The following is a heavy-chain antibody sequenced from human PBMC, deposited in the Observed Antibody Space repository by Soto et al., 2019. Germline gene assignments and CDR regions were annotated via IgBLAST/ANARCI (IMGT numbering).Heavy chain of an antibody. CDR3: ARGEKWELLPEYFQH. V-gene: IGHV4-59*01. CDR2: IYYSGST. CDR1: GGTISSYY. D-gene: IGHD1-26*01. J-gene: IGHJ1*01. Sequence: SETLSLTCTVSGGTISSYYWSWIRQPPGKGLEWIGYIYYSGSTNYNPSLKSRVTISVDTSKNQFSLKLSSVTAADTAVYYCARGEKWELLPEYFQHWGQGTLVTVSS.